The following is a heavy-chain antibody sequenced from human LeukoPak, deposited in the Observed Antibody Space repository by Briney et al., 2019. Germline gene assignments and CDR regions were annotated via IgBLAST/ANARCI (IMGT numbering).Heavy chain of an antibody. CDR1: SDSIFSTNW. D-gene: IGHD3-22*01. J-gene: IGHJ6*03. CDR3: AGRPNYYDTSGYYYYYYMDV. V-gene: IGHV4-4*02. Sequence: SETLSLTCAVSSDSIFSTNWWSWVRQPPGKGLEWIGHIFYSGSTSYSPSLKSRVTISMDKSKNKFSLKLTSVTAADTAVYYCAGRPNYYDTSGYYYYYYMDVWGKGTTVTISS. CDR2: IFYSGST.